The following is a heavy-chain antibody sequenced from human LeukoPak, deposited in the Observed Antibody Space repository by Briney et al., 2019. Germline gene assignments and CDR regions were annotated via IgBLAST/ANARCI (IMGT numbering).Heavy chain of an antibody. CDR1: GGSISSSPYY. Sequence: SETLSLTCTVSGGSISSSPYYWGWIRQPPGKGLEWIGEINHSGSTNYNPSLKSRVTISVDTSKNQFSLKLSSVTAADTAVYYCATRSGVTALGWFDPWGQGTLVTVSS. CDR2: INHSGST. J-gene: IGHJ5*02. D-gene: IGHD6-25*01. V-gene: IGHV4-39*07. CDR3: ATRSGVTALGWFDP.